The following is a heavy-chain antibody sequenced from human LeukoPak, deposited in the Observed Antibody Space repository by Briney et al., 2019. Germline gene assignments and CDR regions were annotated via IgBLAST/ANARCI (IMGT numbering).Heavy chain of an antibody. CDR3: AKDGYIVVVPAATGLDY. Sequence: PGGSLRLPCAASGFTFSSYAMSWVRQAPGKGLEWVSAISGSGGSTYYADSVKGRFTISRDNSKNTLYLQMNSLRAEDTAVYYCAKDGYIVVVPAATGLDYWGQGTLVTVSS. D-gene: IGHD2-2*01. V-gene: IGHV3-23*01. J-gene: IGHJ4*02. CDR1: GFTFSSYA. CDR2: ISGSGGST.